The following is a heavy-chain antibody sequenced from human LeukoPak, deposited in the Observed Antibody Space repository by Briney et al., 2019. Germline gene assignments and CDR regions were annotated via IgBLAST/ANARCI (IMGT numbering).Heavy chain of an antibody. J-gene: IGHJ4*02. CDR3: ARTSYSSGWYDY. CDR2: ISYDGSNK. CDR1: GFTFSSYA. V-gene: IGHV3-30-3*01. Sequence: GGSLRLSCAASGFTFSSYAMHWVRQAPGKGLEWVAVISYDGSNKYYADSVKGRFTISRDNSKNTLYLQMNSLRAEDTAVYYCARTSYSSGWYDYWGQGTLVTVSS. D-gene: IGHD6-19*01.